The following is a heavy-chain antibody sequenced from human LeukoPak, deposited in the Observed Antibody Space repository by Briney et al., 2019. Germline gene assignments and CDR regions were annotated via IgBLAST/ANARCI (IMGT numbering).Heavy chain of an antibody. CDR2: ISSSGSTI. CDR1: GFTFNNYA. J-gene: IGHJ4*02. V-gene: IGHV3-23*01. Sequence: GGSLRLSCAASGFTFNNYAMSWVRQAPGKGLEWLSYISSSGSTIYYADSVKGRVTISRDNSKNTLYLQMNSLRAEDTAVYYCAKLKSRSAAIDYWGQGTLVTVSS. CDR3: AKLKSRSAAIDY.